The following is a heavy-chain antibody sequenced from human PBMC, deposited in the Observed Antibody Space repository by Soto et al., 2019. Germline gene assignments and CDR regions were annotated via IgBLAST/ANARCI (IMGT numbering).Heavy chain of an antibody. D-gene: IGHD3-3*01. V-gene: IGHV4-34*01. Sequence: PSETLSLTCSVYGGSFSGYYWSWIRQPPGKGLEWIGEINHSGSTNYNPSLKSRVTISVDTSKNQFSLKLSSVTAADTAVYYCARGRSLRFLDPKRDWFDPWGQGTLVTVSS. J-gene: IGHJ5*02. CDR3: ARGRSLRFLDPKRDWFDP. CDR1: GGSFSGYY. CDR2: INHSGST.